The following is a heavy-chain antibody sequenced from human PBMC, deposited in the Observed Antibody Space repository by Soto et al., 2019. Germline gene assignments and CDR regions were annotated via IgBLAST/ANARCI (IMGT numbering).Heavy chain of an antibody. Sequence: QVLLVESGGGVVQPGRSLRLSCAASGFTFSSYAMHWVRQAPGKGLEWVAHILYDGSNKYYADSVKGRFTISRDNSKNTLYLQMNSLRAEDTAVYYCAREAGGNNFFDYWGQGTLVTVSS. J-gene: IGHJ4*02. CDR3: AREAGGNNFFDY. CDR2: ILYDGSNK. D-gene: IGHD2-15*01. CDR1: GFTFSSYA. V-gene: IGHV3-30-3*01.